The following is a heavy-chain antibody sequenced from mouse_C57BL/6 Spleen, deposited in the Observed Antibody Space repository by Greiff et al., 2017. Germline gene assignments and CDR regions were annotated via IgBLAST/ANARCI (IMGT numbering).Heavy chain of an antibody. CDR3: ARSHVGYAMDY. CDR1: GYTFTSYW. J-gene: IGHJ4*01. V-gene: IGHV1-52*01. CDR2: IDPSDSET. Sequence: VQLQQPGAELVRPGSSVKLSCKASGYTFTSYWMHWVKQRPIQGLEWIGNIDPSDSETHYNQKFKDKATLTVDKSSSTAYMQLSSLTSEDSAVYYCARSHVGYAMDYWGQGTSVTVSS.